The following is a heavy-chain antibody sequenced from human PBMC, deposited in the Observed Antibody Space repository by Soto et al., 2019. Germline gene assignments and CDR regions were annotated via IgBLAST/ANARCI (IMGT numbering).Heavy chain of an antibody. CDR2: IIPIFGTA. D-gene: IGHD2-21*02. J-gene: IGHJ6*02. Sequence: SVKVSCKASGGTSSSYAISWVRQAPGQGLEWMGGIIPIFGTANYAQKFQGRVTITADESTSAAYMELSSLRSEDTAVYYCARGSAGVLPYCGGDCYSNYYGMDVWGQGTTVTVSS. V-gene: IGHV1-69*13. CDR1: GGTSSSYA. CDR3: ARGSAGVLPYCGGDCYSNYYGMDV.